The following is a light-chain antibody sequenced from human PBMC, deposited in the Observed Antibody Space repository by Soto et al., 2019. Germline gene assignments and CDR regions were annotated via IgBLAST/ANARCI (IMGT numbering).Light chain of an antibody. Sequence: DIQMTQSPSTLSASVGDRVTITCRASQYIHNYLAWYQQKPGEAPKLLIYEAANLESGVPSRFSGSGTGTEFTLTISSMQPDDFATDYYQQSNNYQWTFGQGTRVEI. V-gene: IGKV1-5*03. CDR1: QYIHNY. CDR2: EAA. CDR3: QQSNNYQWT. J-gene: IGKJ1*01.